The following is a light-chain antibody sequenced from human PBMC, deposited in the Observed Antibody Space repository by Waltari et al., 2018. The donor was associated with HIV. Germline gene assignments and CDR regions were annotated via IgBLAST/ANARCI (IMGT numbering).Light chain of an antibody. J-gene: IGKJ2*01. Sequence: DIQMTQSPSSLSASVGDRVTITCRESQSISIYLNWYQQKPGKAPKLLIYAASSLQSGVPSRFSGSGSGTDFTLTISSLQPEDFATYYCQQSYSTPMYTFGQGTKLEIK. V-gene: IGKV1-39*01. CDR2: AAS. CDR1: QSISIY. CDR3: QQSYSTPMYT.